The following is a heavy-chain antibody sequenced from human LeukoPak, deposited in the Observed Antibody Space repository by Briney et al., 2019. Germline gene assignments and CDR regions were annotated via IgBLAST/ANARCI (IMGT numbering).Heavy chain of an antibody. D-gene: IGHD2-15*01. CDR1: GFTFSSYW. Sequence: PGGSLRLSCAASGFTFSSYWMSWVRQAPGKGLECVANIKQDGSEKYYVDSVKGRFTISRDNAKNSLYLQMNSLRAEDTAVYYCARELPGYYMDVWGKGTTVTVSS. V-gene: IGHV3-7*01. CDR3: ARELPGYYMDV. J-gene: IGHJ6*03. CDR2: IKQDGSEK.